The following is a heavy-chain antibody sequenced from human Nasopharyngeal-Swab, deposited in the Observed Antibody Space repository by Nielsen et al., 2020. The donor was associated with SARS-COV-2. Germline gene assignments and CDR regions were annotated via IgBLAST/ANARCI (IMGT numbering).Heavy chain of an antibody. D-gene: IGHD3-3*01. Sequence: GESLKISCAGPGFTFTAYWMNWVRQAPGKGPEWVANIKYDGSEKKYVESVKGRFTIARDNAKKSPYPQMNALRVEDTAIYYCARDGVDYWGQGTLVTVSS. CDR3: ARDGVDY. V-gene: IGHV3-7*01. CDR2: IKYDGSEK. CDR1: GFTFTAYW. J-gene: IGHJ4*02.